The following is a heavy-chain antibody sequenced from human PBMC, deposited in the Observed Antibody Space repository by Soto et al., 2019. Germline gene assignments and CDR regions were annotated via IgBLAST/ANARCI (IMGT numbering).Heavy chain of an antibody. D-gene: IGHD1-26*01. CDR3: GKVAIVGATLSYYYYYGMDV. CDR1: GFTFSSYG. Sequence: QVQLVESGGGVVQPGRSLRLSCAASGFTFSSYGMHWVRQAPGKGLEWVAVISNDGSNKYYADSVKGRFTITRDNSKNTLYLQMNSLRAEDTAMYYCGKVAIVGATLSYYYYYGMDVWGQGTTVTVSS. V-gene: IGHV3-30*18. J-gene: IGHJ6*02. CDR2: ISNDGSNK.